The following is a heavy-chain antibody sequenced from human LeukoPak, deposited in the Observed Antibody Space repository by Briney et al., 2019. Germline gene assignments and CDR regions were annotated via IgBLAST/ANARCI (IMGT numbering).Heavy chain of an antibody. CDR1: GGSFSGYY. CDR2: IYYSGST. V-gene: IGHV4-34*01. CDR3: ARTPLTIAVAVYFDY. D-gene: IGHD6-19*01. Sequence: SETLSLTCAVYGGSFSGYYWSWIRQPPGKGLEWIGSIYYSGSTYYNPSLKSRVTISVDTSKNQFSLKLSSVTAADTAVYYCARTPLTIAVAVYFDYWGQGTLVTVSS. J-gene: IGHJ4*02.